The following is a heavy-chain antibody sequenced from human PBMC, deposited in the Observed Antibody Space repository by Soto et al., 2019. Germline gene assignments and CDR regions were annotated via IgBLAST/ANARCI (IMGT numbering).Heavy chain of an antibody. Sequence: EVQLVETGGGLIQPGGSLRVSCAASGFTVSSYYMSWVRQAPGKGLEWVSVIYSGGSTYYADSVEGPFTVSRDNSKNRLSLQMNSLRAEDPAVYYCARGRYYYDSSGYHSPFDYWGQGTLVTVSS. V-gene: IGHV3-53*02. CDR2: IYSGGST. CDR3: ARGRYYYDSSGYHSPFDY. CDR1: GFTVSSYY. J-gene: IGHJ4*02. D-gene: IGHD3-22*01.